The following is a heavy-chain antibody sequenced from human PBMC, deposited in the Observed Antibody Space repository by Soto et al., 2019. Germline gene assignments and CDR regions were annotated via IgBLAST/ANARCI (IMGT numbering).Heavy chain of an antibody. D-gene: IGHD2-2*01. CDR2: ISYDGSNK. J-gene: IGHJ4*02. Sequence: GGSLRLSCAASGFTFSSYGMHWVRQAPGKGLEWVAVISYDGSNKYYADSVKGRFTISRDNSKNTLYLQMNSLRAEDTAVYYCAKSCSSPSYYFDYWGQGTLVTVSS. CDR3: AKSCSSPSYYFDY. V-gene: IGHV3-30*18. CDR1: GFTFSSYG.